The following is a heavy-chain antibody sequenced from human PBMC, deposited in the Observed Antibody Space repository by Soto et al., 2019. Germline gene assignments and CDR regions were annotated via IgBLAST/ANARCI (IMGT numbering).Heavy chain of an antibody. CDR1: GDSINSYY. Sequence: SETLSLTCTVSGDSINSYYWSWIRQPPGKTLEWLGYIYYSGSTNYNPSLKSRVIISLETSKNQFSLKLSSLTAADTAVYYCARHAYSSGWYYFDYWGQGTLVTVSS. J-gene: IGHJ4*02. CDR2: IYYSGST. D-gene: IGHD6-19*01. CDR3: ARHAYSSGWYYFDY. V-gene: IGHV4-59*08.